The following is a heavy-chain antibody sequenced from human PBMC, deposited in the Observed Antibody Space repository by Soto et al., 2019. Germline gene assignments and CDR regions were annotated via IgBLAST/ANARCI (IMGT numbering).Heavy chain of an antibody. Sequence: SETLSLTCAVYGGSFSGYYWSWIRQPPGKGLEWIGEINHSGSTNYNPSLKSRVTISVDTSKNQFSLKLSSVTAADTAVYYCARQRETLLSLRWYNWFDPWGQGTLVTVSS. V-gene: IGHV4-34*01. CDR1: GGSFSGYY. D-gene: IGHD4-17*01. CDR3: ARQRETLLSLRWYNWFDP. J-gene: IGHJ5*02. CDR2: INHSGST.